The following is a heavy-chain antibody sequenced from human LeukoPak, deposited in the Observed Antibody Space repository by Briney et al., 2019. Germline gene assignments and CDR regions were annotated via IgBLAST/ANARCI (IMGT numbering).Heavy chain of an antibody. CDR3: ARQKVDYYDSSGYTPLPRYYYYYYGMDV. V-gene: IGHV4-59*08. CDR2: IYYSGST. Sequence: SETLSLTCTISGGSISRYYWSWVRQPPGRGLEWIGYIYYSGSTSYSPSLKSRVTISVDVSKNQFSLKLSSVTAADTAVYYCARQKVDYYDSSGYTPLPRYYYYYYGMDVWGQGTTVTVSS. J-gene: IGHJ6*02. CDR1: GGSISRYY. D-gene: IGHD3-22*01.